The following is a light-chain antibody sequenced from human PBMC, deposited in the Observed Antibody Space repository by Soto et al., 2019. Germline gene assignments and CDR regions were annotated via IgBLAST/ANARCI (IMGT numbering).Light chain of an antibody. Sequence: QSVLTQPPSLSVSPCQRLTISCTWISSNIGSHTVNLYQQLPGTAPKLLICRDNQRPSGVPDRFSGSKSGTSASLAISGLQSEDEADYYCEAWDANMNAYVFGNGPXVTVL. CDR2: RDN. V-gene: IGLV1-44*01. J-gene: IGLJ1*01. CDR1: SSNIGSHT. CDR3: EAWDANMNAYV.